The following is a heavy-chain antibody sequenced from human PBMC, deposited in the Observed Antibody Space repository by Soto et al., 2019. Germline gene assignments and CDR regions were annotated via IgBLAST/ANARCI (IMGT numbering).Heavy chain of an antibody. CDR1: GFTFSDYY. V-gene: IGHV3-11*01. D-gene: IGHD2-15*01. CDR2: ISTSGSTM. J-gene: IGHJ4*02. Sequence: GGSLRLSCAASGFTFSDYYMTWIRQAPGKGLEWVSYISTSGSTMYYADSVKGRFTISRDNAKNSLYLQMNSLRAEDTAVYYCARSSRYCSGGSCYDYWGQGTLVTVSS. CDR3: ARSSRYCSGGSCYDY.